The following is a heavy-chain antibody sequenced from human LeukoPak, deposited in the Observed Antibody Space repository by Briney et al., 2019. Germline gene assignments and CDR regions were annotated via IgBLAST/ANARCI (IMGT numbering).Heavy chain of an antibody. CDR1: GGSISNSY. V-gene: IGHV4-4*07. D-gene: IGHD4-23*01. CDR3: ARGPNSAL. J-gene: IGHJ4*02. CDR2: VHTTGST. Sequence: SETLSLTCTVSGGSISNSYWSWIRQSAGKRLEWIGRVHTTGSTNYNPSFMSRVTMSIDTSKTQFSLKLTSVTAADTAVYYCARGPNSALWGQGILVTVSS.